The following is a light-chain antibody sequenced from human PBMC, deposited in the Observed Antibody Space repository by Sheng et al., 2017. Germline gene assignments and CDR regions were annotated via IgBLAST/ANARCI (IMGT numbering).Light chain of an antibody. CDR2: AAS. J-gene: IGKJ4*01. V-gene: IGKV3-20*01. CDR3: HQYASPPLT. CDR1: QSISGSY. Sequence: IVLTQSPGSLSLSPGTRGTLSCRASQSISGSYLAWYQQKPGQAPRLLIYAASTRATGIPDRFSGSGSGTDFTLTISRPKPEDSAVYYCHQYASPPLTFGAGTTVEI.